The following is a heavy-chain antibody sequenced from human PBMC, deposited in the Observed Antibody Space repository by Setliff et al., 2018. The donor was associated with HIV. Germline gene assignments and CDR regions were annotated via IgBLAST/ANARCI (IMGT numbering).Heavy chain of an antibody. CDR2: IATYNGNT. CDR3: ARGVSQAYTYGSGAYYYFDF. V-gene: IGHV1-18*01. CDR1: GYTFNSYG. J-gene: IGHJ4*02. Sequence: ASVKVSCKASGYTFNSYGISWVRQAPGQGPEWVGWIATYNGNTNYAQRLQGRVTLTTDTSTSIAYMEQRSLRFDDTAVYFCARGVSQAYTYGSGAYYYFDFWGLGTLVTVSS. D-gene: IGHD6-19*01.